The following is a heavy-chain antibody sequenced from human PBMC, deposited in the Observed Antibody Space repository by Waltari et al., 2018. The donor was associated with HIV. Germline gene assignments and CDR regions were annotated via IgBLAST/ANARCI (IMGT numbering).Heavy chain of an antibody. D-gene: IGHD4-17*01. CDR2: ISSNSEYI. Sequence: VQLVESGGGLVKPGGSLRLSCEASGFSFRRYAMKWVRQAPGKGLQWLSYISSNSEYIYYVHSVQGRFTISRDNAKSSVFLQMDNVRDEDTATYYCATTVTTRGTFDYWGQGTVVAV. V-gene: IGHV3-21*02. CDR1: GFSFRRYA. CDR3: ATTVTTRGTFDY. J-gene: IGHJ4*02.